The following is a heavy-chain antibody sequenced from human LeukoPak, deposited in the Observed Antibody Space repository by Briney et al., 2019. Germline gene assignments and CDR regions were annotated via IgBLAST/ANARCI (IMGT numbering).Heavy chain of an antibody. CDR2: ISGSGGST. CDR3: ASLEATVTTRSPFDY. CDR1: GFTFSSYA. Sequence: GGSLRLSCAASGFTFSSYAMSWVRQAPGKGLEWVSAISGSGGSTYYADSVKGRFTISRDNAKNTLYLQMNSLRAEDTAVYYCASLEATVTTRSPFDYWGQGTLVTVSS. D-gene: IGHD4-17*01. V-gene: IGHV3-23*01. J-gene: IGHJ4*02.